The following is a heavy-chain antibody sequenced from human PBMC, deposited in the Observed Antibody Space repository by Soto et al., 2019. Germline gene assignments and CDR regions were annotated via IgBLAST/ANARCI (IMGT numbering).Heavy chain of an antibody. CDR3: ATSYGSGYRAFDY. D-gene: IGHD3-10*01. Sequence: QVQLVQSGAELKKPGSSVKVSCKASGDTFSFYTINWVRQAPGLGLEWMGRVNPILSMSNYAQKFQGRVTMSADKSTSTAYMELRSLRSEGTALYYCATSYGSGYRAFDYWGQGALVTLSS. J-gene: IGHJ4*02. CDR1: GDTFSFYT. V-gene: IGHV1-69*02. CDR2: VNPILSMS.